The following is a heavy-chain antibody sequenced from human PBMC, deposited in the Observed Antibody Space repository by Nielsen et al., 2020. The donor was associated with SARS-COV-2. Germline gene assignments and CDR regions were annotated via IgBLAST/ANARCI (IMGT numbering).Heavy chain of an antibody. CDR1: GFTISSSF. D-gene: IGHD1-20*01. Sequence: GGSLRLSCGASGFTISSSFMSWVRQAAGKGLDWVSVIYTDGSTSHAASVKGRFTISRDNSKNTLYLQINNLRAEDTAVYYCASDNCGRMDVWGQGTTVTVSS. V-gene: IGHV3-66*01. CDR2: IYTDGST. CDR3: ASDNCGRMDV. J-gene: IGHJ6*02.